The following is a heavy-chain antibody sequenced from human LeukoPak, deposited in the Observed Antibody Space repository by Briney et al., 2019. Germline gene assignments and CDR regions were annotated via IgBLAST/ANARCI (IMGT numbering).Heavy chain of an antibody. D-gene: IGHD1-26*01. CDR3: ARGPEWENLYYFDY. V-gene: IGHV1-8*01. CDR1: GYTFTSYD. CDR2: MNPNSGNT. J-gene: IGHJ4*02. Sequence: ASVKVSCKASGYTFTSYDINWVRQATGQGLEWMGWMNPNSGNTGYAQKFQGRVTMTRNTSISTAYMELSSLRSEDTAVYYCARGPEWENLYYFDYWGQGTLVTVSS.